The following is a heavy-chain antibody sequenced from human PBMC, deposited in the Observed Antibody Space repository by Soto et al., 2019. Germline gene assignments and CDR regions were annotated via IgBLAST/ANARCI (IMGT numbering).Heavy chain of an antibody. J-gene: IGHJ5*02. CDR2: TYYTGST. CDR1: GGSFGTNY. V-gene: IGHV4-59*13. Sequence: SETLSLTCTISGGSFGTNYWSWIRQAPGKGLEWIGNTYYTGSTKYNPSLKSRATISVDTSNNQFSLTLNSAAAADTAVYYCATDSAGRGPFDPWGQGILVTVSS. CDR3: ATDSAGRGPFDP. D-gene: IGHD3-10*01.